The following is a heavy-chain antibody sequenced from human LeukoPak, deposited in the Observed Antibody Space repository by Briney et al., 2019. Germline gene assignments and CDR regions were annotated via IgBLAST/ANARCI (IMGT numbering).Heavy chain of an antibody. CDR2: VFYIGST. CDR1: GGSISPYY. CDR3: ARQDSSGWLFDY. J-gene: IGHJ4*02. V-gene: IGHV4-59*01. D-gene: IGHD6-19*01. Sequence: SETLSLTCTVSGGSISPYYWSWIRQPPGNGLEWIRYVFYIGSTNYNPSLKRPLTISLDTSKTQFSLTLTSVTAADTAVYYCARQDSSGWLFDYWGQGTLVTVSS.